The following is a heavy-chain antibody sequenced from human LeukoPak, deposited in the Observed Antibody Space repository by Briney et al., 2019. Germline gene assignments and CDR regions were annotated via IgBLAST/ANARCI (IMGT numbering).Heavy chain of an antibody. V-gene: IGHV1-24*01. CDR2: FDPEDGET. D-gene: IGHD1-26*01. Sequence: ASVKVSCKVSGYTLTELSMHWARQAPGKGLEWMGGFDPEDGETIYAQKFQGRVTMTEDTSTDTAYMELSSLRSEDTAVYYCATDFIPPIKQTEIVGASDYWGQGTLVTVSS. CDR3: ATDFIPPIKQTEIVGASDY. CDR1: GYTLTELS. J-gene: IGHJ4*02.